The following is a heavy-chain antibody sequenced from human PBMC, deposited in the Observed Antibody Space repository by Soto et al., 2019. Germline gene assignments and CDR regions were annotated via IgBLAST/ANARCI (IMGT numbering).Heavy chain of an antibody. Sequence: GASVKVSCKASGGTFSSYAISWVRQAPGQGLEWMGGIIPIFGTANYAQKFQGRVTITADESTSTAYMELSSLRSEDTAVYYCASTPTHYDILTGYYNYYYGMDVWGQGTTVTVSS. V-gene: IGHV1-69*13. D-gene: IGHD3-9*01. CDR2: IIPIFGTA. J-gene: IGHJ6*02. CDR1: GGTFSSYA. CDR3: ASTPTHYDILTGYYNYYYGMDV.